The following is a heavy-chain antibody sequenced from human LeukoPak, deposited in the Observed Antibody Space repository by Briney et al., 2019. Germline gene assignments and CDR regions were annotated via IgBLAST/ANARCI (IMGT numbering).Heavy chain of an antibody. CDR1: GGSISSSSYY. CDR2: IYYSGST. J-gene: IGHJ4*02. Sequence: SETLSLTCTVSGGSISSSSYYWGWIRQPPGKGLQWIGSIYYSGSTYYNPSLKSRVTISVDTSKNQFSLKLSSVTAADTAVYYCARMRSGYDYSVDYWGQGTLVTVSS. V-gene: IGHV4-39*07. CDR3: ARMRSGYDYSVDY. D-gene: IGHD5-12*01.